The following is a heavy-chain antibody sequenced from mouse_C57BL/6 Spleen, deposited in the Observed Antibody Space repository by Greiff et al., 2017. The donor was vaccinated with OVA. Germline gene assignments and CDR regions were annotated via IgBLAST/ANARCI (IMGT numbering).Heavy chain of an antibody. D-gene: IGHD3-3*01. J-gene: IGHJ1*03. CDR1: EYEFPSHD. CDR2: INSDGGST. Sequence: EVMLVESGRGLVQPGESLKLSCDSNEYEFPSHDMSWVRKTPEKRLELVEAINSDGGSTYYPDTMERRFIISRDNTKKTLYLQMSSLRSEDTAVYYCARRGREGYFDVWGTGTTVTVSA. CDR3: ARRGREGYFDV. V-gene: IGHV5-2*03.